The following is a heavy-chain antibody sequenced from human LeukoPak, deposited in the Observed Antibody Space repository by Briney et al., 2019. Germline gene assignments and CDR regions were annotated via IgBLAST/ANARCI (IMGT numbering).Heavy chain of an antibody. CDR1: GYSFTSYW. CDR2: IYPGDSDT. Sequence: GESLKISCKGSGYSFTSYWIGWVRQMPGKGLEWMGIIYPGDSDTRYSLSFQGQVTISADKSISTAYLQWSSLKASDTAMYYCARGTRYCSGGSCYFGYWGQGTLVTVSS. D-gene: IGHD2-15*01. J-gene: IGHJ4*02. CDR3: ARGTRYCSGGSCYFGY. V-gene: IGHV5-51*01.